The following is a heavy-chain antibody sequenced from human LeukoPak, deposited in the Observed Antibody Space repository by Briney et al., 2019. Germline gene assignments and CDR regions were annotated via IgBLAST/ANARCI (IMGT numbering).Heavy chain of an antibody. CDR2: ISGSGGST. J-gene: IGHJ4*02. CDR3: AKELDSSSWYIFDY. CDR1: GFTFSSYA. Sequence: GGSLRLSCAASGFTFSSYAMSWVRQAPGEGLEWVSAISGSGGSTYYADSVKGRFTISRDNSKNTLYLQMNSLRAEDTAVYYWAKELDSSSWYIFDYWGQGTLVTVSS. D-gene: IGHD6-13*01. V-gene: IGHV3-23*01.